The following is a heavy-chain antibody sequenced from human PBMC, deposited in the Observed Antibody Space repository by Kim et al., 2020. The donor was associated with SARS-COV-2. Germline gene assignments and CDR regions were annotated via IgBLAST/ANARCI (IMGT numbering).Heavy chain of an antibody. J-gene: IGHJ3*02. Sequence: GGSLRLSCAASGFSFSIYWMHWVRQAPGKGLVWVSRISDDGGSTNYADPVKGRFTFSRDNAKNMLFLQMNSLRVEDTGVYYCARAAGDGAFDIWGQGTTVTVSS. V-gene: IGHV3-74*01. CDR3: ARAAGDGAFDI. CDR2: ISDDGGST. D-gene: IGHD6-13*01. CDR1: GFSFSIYW.